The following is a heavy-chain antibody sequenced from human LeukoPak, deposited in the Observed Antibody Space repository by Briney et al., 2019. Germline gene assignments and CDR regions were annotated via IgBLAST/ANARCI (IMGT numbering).Heavy chain of an antibody. CDR1: GYTFTSYG. J-gene: IGHJ6*03. V-gene: IGHV1-18*01. D-gene: IGHD3-10*01. CDR3: ARLVRDNPSYMDV. Sequence: GGSVKVSCKASGYTFTSYGISWVRQAPGQGLEWMGWISAYNGNTNYAQKLRGRVTMTTDTSTSTAYMEPRSLRSDDTAVYYCARLVRDNPSYMDVWGKGTTVTVSS. CDR2: ISAYNGNT.